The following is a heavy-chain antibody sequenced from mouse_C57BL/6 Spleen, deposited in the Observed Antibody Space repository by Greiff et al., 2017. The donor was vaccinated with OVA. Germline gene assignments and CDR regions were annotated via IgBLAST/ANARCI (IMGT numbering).Heavy chain of an antibody. J-gene: IGHJ1*03. D-gene: IGHD1-1*01. CDR2: IDPSDSYT. CDR1: GYTFTSYW. V-gene: IGHV1-50*01. Sequence: QVQLQQPGAELVKPGASVKLSCKASGYTFTSYWMQWVKQRPGQGLEWIGEIDPSDSYTNYNQKFKGKATLTVDTSSSTAYMQLSSLTSEDSAVYYCASPRITTVGQRGYFDVWGTGTTVTVSS. CDR3: ASPRITTVGQRGYFDV.